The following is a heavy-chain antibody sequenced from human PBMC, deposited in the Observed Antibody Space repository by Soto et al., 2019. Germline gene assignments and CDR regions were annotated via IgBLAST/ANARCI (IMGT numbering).Heavy chain of an antibody. Sequence: GGSLRLSCAASGFTFSSYAMSWVRQAPGQGLEWVSAISGSRGTTYYADSVKGRFTISRDSSKNTLYLQMNSRRAEDTAVYYCAKVGPSHTATWLRDYYYYYGMEGRGQGTTVTVSS. J-gene: IGHJ6*02. CDR2: ISGSRGTT. CDR3: AKVGPSHTATWLRDYYYYYGMEG. CDR1: GFTFSSYA. D-gene: IGHD5-18*01. V-gene: IGHV3-23*01.